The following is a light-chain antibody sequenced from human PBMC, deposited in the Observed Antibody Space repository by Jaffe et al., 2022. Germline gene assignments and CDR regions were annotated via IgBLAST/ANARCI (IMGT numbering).Light chain of an antibody. J-gene: IGLJ1*01. CDR3: ISYRSSSTSYV. Sequence: QSALTQPASVSGSPGQSITISCTGTSSDVGAYNYVSWYQQHPGKAPKLMIYEVNNRPSGVSNRFSGSKSGNTASLTISGLQGEDEADYYCISYRSSSTSYVFGTGTKVTVL. CDR2: EVN. V-gene: IGLV2-14*01. CDR1: SSDVGAYNY.